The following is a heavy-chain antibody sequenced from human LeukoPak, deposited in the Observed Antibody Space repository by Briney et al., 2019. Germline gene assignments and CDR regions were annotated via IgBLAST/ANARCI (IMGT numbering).Heavy chain of an antibody. V-gene: IGHV3-48*01. CDR3: ARAASYGSGKGAAGY. D-gene: IGHD3-10*01. J-gene: IGHJ4*02. CDR1: GFTFSSYS. Sequence: GGSLRLSCAASGFTFSSYSMNWVRQAPGKGLEWVSYISSSSSTIYYADPVKGRFTISRDNAKNSLYLQMNSLRAEDTAVYYCARAASYGSGKGAAGYWGQGTLVTVSS. CDR2: ISSSSSTI.